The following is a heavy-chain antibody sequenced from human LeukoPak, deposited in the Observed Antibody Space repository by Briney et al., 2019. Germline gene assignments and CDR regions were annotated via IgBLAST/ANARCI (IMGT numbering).Heavy chain of an antibody. CDR3: ANRGNTVTTLDC. Sequence: GGSLRLSCAASGFTFSSYAMSWVRQAPGKGLEWVTGISGSGGTTNYADSVKGRFTVSRDNSKNTLYLQMNDLTAEDTAVYYCANRGNTVTTLDCWGQGTLVTVSS. CDR2: ISGSGGTT. CDR1: GFTFSSYA. D-gene: IGHD4-17*01. V-gene: IGHV3-23*01. J-gene: IGHJ4*02.